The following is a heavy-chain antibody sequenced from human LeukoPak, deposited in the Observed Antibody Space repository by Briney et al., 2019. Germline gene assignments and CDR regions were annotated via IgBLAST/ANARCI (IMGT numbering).Heavy chain of an antibody. CDR2: INPNSGGT. J-gene: IGHJ4*02. CDR3: ARAESTTRLYFDY. CDR1: GYTFTGYY. Sequence: ASVKVSCKASGYTFTGYYMHWVRQAPGQGLEWMGWINPNSGGTNYAQKFQGRVTMTRDTSISTAYMELSRLRSDDTAVYYCARAESTTRLYFDYWGQGTLVTVPS. D-gene: IGHD6-25*01. V-gene: IGHV1-2*02.